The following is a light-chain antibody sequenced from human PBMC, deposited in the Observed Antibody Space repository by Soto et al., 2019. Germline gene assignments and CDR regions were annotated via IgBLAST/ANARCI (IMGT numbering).Light chain of an antibody. J-gene: IGKJ4*01. V-gene: IGKV4-1*01. Sequence: DIVMTQSPDSLAVSLGERATINCKSSQSVLYSSNNKNYLAWYQQTPGQPPKLLIYWASTRESGVPDRFSGSGSWTDFTLTISSLQAEDVAVYYCQQYYNTPLTFGGGTKVEIK. CDR3: QQYYNTPLT. CDR1: QSVLYSSNNKNY. CDR2: WAS.